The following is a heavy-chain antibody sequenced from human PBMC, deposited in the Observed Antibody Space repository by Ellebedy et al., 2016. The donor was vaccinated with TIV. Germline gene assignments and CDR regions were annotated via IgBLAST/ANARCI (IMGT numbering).Heavy chain of an antibody. CDR2: IYYSGST. J-gene: IGHJ4*02. V-gene: IGHV4-61*01. CDR3: ARGWLGASWELLPLDY. Sequence: SETLSLXXTVSGGSVSSGSYYWSWIRQPPGKGLEWIGYIYYSGSTNYNPSLKSRVTISVDTSKNQFSLKLSSVTAADTAVYYCARGWLGASWELLPLDYWGQGTLVTVSS. CDR1: GGSVSSGSYY. D-gene: IGHD1-26*01.